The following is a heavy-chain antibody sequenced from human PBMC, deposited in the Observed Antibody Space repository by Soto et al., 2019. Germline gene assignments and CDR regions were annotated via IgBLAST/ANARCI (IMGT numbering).Heavy chain of an antibody. D-gene: IGHD6-6*01. CDR1: GFTFSSYG. J-gene: IGHJ4*02. CDR2: ISYDGSNK. CDR3: ATARPGDLDY. Sequence: LRLSCAASGFTFSSYGMHWVRQAPGKGLEWVAVISYDGSNKYYADSVKGRFTISRDNSKNTLYLQMNSLRAEDTAVYYCATARPGDLDYWGQGTLVTVSS. V-gene: IGHV3-30*03.